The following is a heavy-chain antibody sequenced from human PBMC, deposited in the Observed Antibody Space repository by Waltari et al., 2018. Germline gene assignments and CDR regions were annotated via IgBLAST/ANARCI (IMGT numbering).Heavy chain of an antibody. CDR1: GVSISTSRYY. V-gene: IGHV4-39*01. D-gene: IGHD1-7*01. J-gene: IGHJ2*01. CDR3: ATLPIPLELWYFDL. CDR2: LHYGGSS. Sequence: QLQLQESGPGLVNPSETLSLTCTVSGVSISTSRYYWGWIRQPPGKGPAWIGSLHYGGSSYFNPSLKSRVTISVDTSKNQFSLKLTSVTAADTAVYYCATLPIPLELWYFDLWGRGTLVTVSS.